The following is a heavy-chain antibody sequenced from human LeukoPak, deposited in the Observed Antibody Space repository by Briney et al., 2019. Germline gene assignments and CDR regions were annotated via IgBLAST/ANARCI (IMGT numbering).Heavy chain of an antibody. CDR1: GYTFTSYG. CDR2: ISAYNGNT. J-gene: IGHJ4*02. V-gene: IGHV1-18*01. Sequence: ASVKVSCKASGYTFTSYGISWVRQAPGQRLEWMGWISAYNGNTNYAQKLQGRVTMTTDTSTSTAYMELRSLRSDDTAVYYCAIIAAAGSHLPYFDYWGQGTLVTVSS. CDR3: AIIAAAGSHLPYFDY. D-gene: IGHD6-13*01.